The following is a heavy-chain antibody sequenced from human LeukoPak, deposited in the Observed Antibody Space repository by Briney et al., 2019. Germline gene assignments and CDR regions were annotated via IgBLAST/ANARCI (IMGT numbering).Heavy chain of an antibody. CDR3: AREDYCSGGSCYSDYYYMDV. CDR2: ISSSSGNI. J-gene: IGHJ6*03. D-gene: IGHD2-15*01. CDR1: GFTFSSYS. Sequence: GGSLRLSCAASGFTFSSYSMNWVRQAPGKGLEWVSYISSSSGNIYYADSVKGRFTISRDNAKTSLYLQMNSLRAEDTAVYYCAREDYCSGGSCYSDYYYMDVWGKGTTVAISS. V-gene: IGHV3-48*01.